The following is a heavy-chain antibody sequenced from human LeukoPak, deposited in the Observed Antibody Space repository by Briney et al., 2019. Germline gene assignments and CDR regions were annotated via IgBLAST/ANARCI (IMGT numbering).Heavy chain of an antibody. CDR1: GFTFSSYA. CDR2: ISGSGGST. V-gene: IGHV3-23*01. J-gene: IGHJ6*03. CDR3: AKVPYSGSSPPFGLDYYYYYMDV. Sequence: PTGGSLRLSCAASGFTFSSYAMSWVRQAPGKGLEWVSAISGSGGSTYYADSVKGRFTISRDNSKNTLYLQMNSLRAEDTAVYYCAKVPYSGSSPPFGLDYYYYYMDVWGKGTTVTVSS. D-gene: IGHD1-26*01.